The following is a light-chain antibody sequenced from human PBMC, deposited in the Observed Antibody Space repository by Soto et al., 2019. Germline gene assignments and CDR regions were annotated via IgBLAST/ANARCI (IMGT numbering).Light chain of an antibody. CDR1: SSHVGTYNL. CDR2: EVS. V-gene: IGLV2-23*02. J-gene: IGLJ1*01. CDR3: CSYAGTNTYV. Sequence: QAVLSQPATVTVSLGQAITISCTGTSSHVGTYNLVSWYQQYSGKAPKLMIYEVSKRPSGVSNRFSGSKSGNTASLTISGLQAEDEADYYCCSYAGTNTYVLGTGTKVTVL.